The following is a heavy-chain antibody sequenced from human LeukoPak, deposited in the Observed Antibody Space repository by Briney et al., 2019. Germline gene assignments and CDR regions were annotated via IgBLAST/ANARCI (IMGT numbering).Heavy chain of an antibody. V-gene: IGHV3-66*01. CDR1: GLTVNTNY. Sequence: PGGSLRLSCAASGLTVNTNYISWVRQAPGKGLEWLSVIYSSGSTYYADSVKGRFTISRDNSKNTLYLQMDTLYAEDTAVYYCARGGRGMDVWGQGTTVTVSS. CDR3: ARGGRGMDV. J-gene: IGHJ6*02. CDR2: IYSSGST.